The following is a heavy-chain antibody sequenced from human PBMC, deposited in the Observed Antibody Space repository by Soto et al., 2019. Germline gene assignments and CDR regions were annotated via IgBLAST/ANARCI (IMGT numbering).Heavy chain of an antibody. D-gene: IGHD5-18*01. CDR1: GFTFSNAW. V-gene: IGHV3-15*01. Sequence: EVQLVESGGGLLKPGGSLRLSCAASGFTFSNAWMSWVRQAPGKGLEWVGRIKSKTDGGTTDYAAPVKGRFTISRDDSENTLYLQMNSLKTEDTAVYYCTTGVDTVTAQLDYWGQGTLVTVSS. CDR2: IKSKTDGGTT. CDR3: TTGVDTVTAQLDY. J-gene: IGHJ4*02.